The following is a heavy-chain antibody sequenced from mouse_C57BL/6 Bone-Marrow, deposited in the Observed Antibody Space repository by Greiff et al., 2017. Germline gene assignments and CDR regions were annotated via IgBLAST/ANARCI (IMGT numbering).Heavy chain of an antibody. J-gene: IGHJ2*01. V-gene: IGHV14-2*01. CDR2: IDPEDGET. CDR3: APDGPKGVFDY. Sequence: VQLKESGAELVKPGASVKLSCTASGFNIKDYYMHWVKQRTEQGLEWIGRIDPEDGETKYAPKFQGKATITADTTSNTAYLQFSSLTSEDTAVYYCAPDGPKGVFDYWGQGTTLTVSS. D-gene: IGHD2-3*01. CDR1: GFNIKDYY.